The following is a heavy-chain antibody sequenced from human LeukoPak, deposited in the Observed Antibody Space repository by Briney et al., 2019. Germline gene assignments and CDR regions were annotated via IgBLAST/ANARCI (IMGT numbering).Heavy chain of an antibody. CDR1: GYTFTSYD. D-gene: IGHD3-22*01. V-gene: IGHV1-8*01. J-gene: IGHJ4*02. CDR2: MNPNSGST. Sequence: ASVKVSCKASGYTFTSYDINWVRQATGQGLEWMGWMNPNSGSTGYAQKFQGRVTMTRNTSISTAYMELSSLRSEDTAVYYCARGLYYYDSSGYSYYFDYWGQGTLVTVSS. CDR3: ARGLYYYDSSGYSYYFDY.